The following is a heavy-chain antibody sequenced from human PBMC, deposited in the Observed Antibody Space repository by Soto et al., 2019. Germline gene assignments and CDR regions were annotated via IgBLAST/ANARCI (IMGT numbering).Heavy chain of an antibody. Sequence: QVQLQLSGPGLMKPSQTLSLTCAISGDSVSSNSAGWNWVRQTPSRGLEWLGRTYYKSKWFNNYGVSGKSRITIHPDTTQNQFSLQLDSVTPEDTAVYYCARGSWDDVSGHYYMDVWGKGTTVTVSS. CDR3: ARGSWDDVSGHYYMDV. D-gene: IGHD5-12*01. CDR2: TYYKSKWFN. V-gene: IGHV6-1*01. CDR1: GDSVSSNSAG. J-gene: IGHJ6*03.